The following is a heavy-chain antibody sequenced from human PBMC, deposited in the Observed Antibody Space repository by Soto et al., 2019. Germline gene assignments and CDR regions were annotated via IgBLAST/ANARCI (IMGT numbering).Heavy chain of an antibody. D-gene: IGHD3-10*01. V-gene: IGHV3-9*01. CDR2: ISWNGGSI. Sequence: PGGSLRLSCAASGFTFSNAWMNWVRQAPGKGLEWVAAISWNGGSIGYADSVKGRFTISRDNAKNSLYLQMNSLRAEDTALYYCAKDIGSSMVRGARLDFWGQGT. CDR1: GFTFSNAW. J-gene: IGHJ4*02. CDR3: AKDIGSSMVRGARLDF.